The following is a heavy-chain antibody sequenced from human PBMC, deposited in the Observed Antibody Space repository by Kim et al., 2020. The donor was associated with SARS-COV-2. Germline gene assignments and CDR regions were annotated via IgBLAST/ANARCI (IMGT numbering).Heavy chain of an antibody. V-gene: IGHV3-9*01. J-gene: IGHJ6*02. Sequence: VKGRFTISRDNAKNSLYLQMNSLRAEDTALYYCAKVVVAATDYYYYGMDVWGQGTTVTVSS. D-gene: IGHD2-15*01. CDR3: AKVVVAATDYYYYGMDV.